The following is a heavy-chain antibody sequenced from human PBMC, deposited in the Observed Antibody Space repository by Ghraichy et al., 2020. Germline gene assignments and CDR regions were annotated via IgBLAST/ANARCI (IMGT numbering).Heavy chain of an antibody. J-gene: IGHJ4*02. V-gene: IGHV3-21*01. CDR3: ARDGSVAVAEGYFDY. D-gene: IGHD6-19*01. Sequence: GGSLRLSCAASGFTFSSYSMNWVRQAPGKGLEWVSSISSSSSYIYYADSVKGRFTISRDNAKNSLYLQMNSRRAEDTAVYYCARDGSVAVAEGYFDYWGQGTLVTVSS. CDR1: GFTFSSYS. CDR2: ISSSSSYI.